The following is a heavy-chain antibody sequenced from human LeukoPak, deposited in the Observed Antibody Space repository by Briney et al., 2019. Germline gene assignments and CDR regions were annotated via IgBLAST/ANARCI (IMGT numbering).Heavy chain of an antibody. Sequence: GSSVKVSCKASGGTFSDYAISWGRQAPGQGLEWMGGIIAMYGTPNYAQQLQGRVTITADISTSTAYMELSSLRSEDTAVYYCARDRKVVVAGTPHDYYYYYMDVWGKGTTVTVSS. CDR1: GGTFSDYA. CDR3: ARDRKVVVAGTPHDYYYYYMDV. V-gene: IGHV1-69*06. CDR2: IIAMYGTP. D-gene: IGHD2-15*01. J-gene: IGHJ6*03.